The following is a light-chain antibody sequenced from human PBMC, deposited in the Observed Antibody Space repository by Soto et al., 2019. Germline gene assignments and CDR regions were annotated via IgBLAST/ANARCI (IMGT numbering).Light chain of an antibody. V-gene: IGKV1-27*01. CDR2: AAS. CDR1: QAISNY. Sequence: DIQMTQSPSSLSASVGYRVTVTCRASQAISNYLAWYQQKPGKVPKLLIYAASTLQSGVPSRFSGSGSGTDFTLTISSLQPEDVATYYCQKYNSAPETFGQGTKVDIK. CDR3: QKYNSAPET. J-gene: IGKJ1*01.